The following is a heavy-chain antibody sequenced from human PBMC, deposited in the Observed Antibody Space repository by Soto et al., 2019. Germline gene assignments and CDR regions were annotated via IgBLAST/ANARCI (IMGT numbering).Heavy chain of an antibody. Sequence: PSETLSLTCTVSGDSIRNYYWSWIRQPAGKGLEWIGRIYSSGSTDYNASLKSRVSMSVDRSKNQFFLKLTSVTAADTAVYYCVRDCSGGGCYTDYAIDAWGQGTTVT. D-gene: IGHD2-15*01. CDR1: GDSIRNYY. CDR2: IYSSGST. J-gene: IGHJ6*02. CDR3: VRDCSGGGCYTDYAIDA. V-gene: IGHV4-4*07.